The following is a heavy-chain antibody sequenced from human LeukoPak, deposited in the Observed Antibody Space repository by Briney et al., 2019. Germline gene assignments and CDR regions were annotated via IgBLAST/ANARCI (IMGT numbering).Heavy chain of an antibody. D-gene: IGHD2-2*01. CDR3: ARVRVPAAMRLGYFDY. V-gene: IGHV4-39*07. CDR1: GGSITKNGYY. CDR2: MHYSGST. Sequence: SEPLSLTCSVSGGSITKNGYYWGWIRQSRETGLEWIGSMHYSGSTYYNPSLKSRVTISVDTSKNQFSLKLSSVTAADTAVYYCARVRVPAAMRLGYFDYWGQGTLVTVSS. J-gene: IGHJ4*02.